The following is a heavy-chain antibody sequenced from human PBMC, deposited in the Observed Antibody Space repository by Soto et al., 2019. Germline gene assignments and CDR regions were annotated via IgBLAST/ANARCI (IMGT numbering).Heavy chain of an antibody. V-gene: IGHV4-31*03. CDR1: GGSISSGGYY. CDR3: ARSSTSANYFDY. CDR2: IYYSGST. J-gene: IGHJ4*02. Sequence: QVQLQESGPGLVKPSQTLSLTCTVSGGSISSGGYYWSWIRQHPGKGLEWIGYIYYSGSTYYNPSTQRRVTLSVDTSKNPFSLKLSSVTAADTAVYYCARSSTSANYFDYWGQGTLVTVSS. D-gene: IGHD2-2*01.